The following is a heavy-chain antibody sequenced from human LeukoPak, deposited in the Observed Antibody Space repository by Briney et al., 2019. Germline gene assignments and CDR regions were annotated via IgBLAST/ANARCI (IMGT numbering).Heavy chain of an antibody. CDR1: GGSISSSSYY. Sequence: PSETLSLTCTVSGGSISSSSYYWGWIRQPPGKGLEWIGSIYYSGSTYYNPSLKSRVTTSVDTSKNQFSLKLSSVTAADTAVYYCAPYDFWSGYYDYWGQGTLVTVSS. CDR2: IYYSGST. V-gene: IGHV4-39*01. J-gene: IGHJ4*02. CDR3: APYDFWSGYYDY. D-gene: IGHD3-3*01.